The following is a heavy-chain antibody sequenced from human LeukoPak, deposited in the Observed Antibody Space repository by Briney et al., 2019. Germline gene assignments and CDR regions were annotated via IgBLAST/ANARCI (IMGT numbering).Heavy chain of an antibody. J-gene: IGHJ4*02. Sequence: GGSLRLSCAASGFTFRTYSMSWVRQAPGKGLEWVSAISGSGGSTYYADSVKGRFTISRNNSKNTLYLQMNSLRAEDTAVYYCAKDPYYYDSSGYYQIGDYFDYWGQGTLVTVSS. D-gene: IGHD3-22*01. V-gene: IGHV3-23*01. CDR2: ISGSGGST. CDR1: GFTFRTYS. CDR3: AKDPYYYDSSGYYQIGDYFDY.